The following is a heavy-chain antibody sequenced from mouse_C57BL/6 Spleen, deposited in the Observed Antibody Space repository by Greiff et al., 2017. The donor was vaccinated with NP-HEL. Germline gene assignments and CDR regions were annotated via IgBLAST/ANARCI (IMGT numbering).Heavy chain of an antibody. Sequence: EVHLVESEGGLVQPGSSMKLSCTASGFTFSDYYMAWVRQVPEKGLEWVANINYDGSSTYYLDSLKSRFIISRDNAKNILYLQMSSLKSEDTATYYCARVYDGYPAWFAYWGQGTLVTVSA. D-gene: IGHD2-3*01. J-gene: IGHJ3*01. CDR2: INYDGSST. V-gene: IGHV5-16*01. CDR1: GFTFSDYY. CDR3: ARVYDGYPAWFAY.